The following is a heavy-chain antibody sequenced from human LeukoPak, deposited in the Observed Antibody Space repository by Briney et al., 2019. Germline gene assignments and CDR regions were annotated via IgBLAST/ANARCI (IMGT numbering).Heavy chain of an antibody. Sequence: SETLSLTCAVYGGSFSGYYWSWIRQPPGKGLEWMGEINHSESTNYNPSLKSRVTISVDTSKNQFSLKLSSVTAADTAVYYCARASGYTYYYGSGIGSYFDYWGQGTLVTVSS. CDR2: INHSEST. CDR1: GGSFSGYY. J-gene: IGHJ4*02. D-gene: IGHD3-10*01. V-gene: IGHV4-34*01. CDR3: ARASGYTYYYGSGIGSYFDY.